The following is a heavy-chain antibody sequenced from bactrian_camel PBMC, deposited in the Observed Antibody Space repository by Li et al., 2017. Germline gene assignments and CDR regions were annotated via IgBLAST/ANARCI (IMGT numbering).Heavy chain of an antibody. V-gene: IGHV3S1*01. D-gene: IGHD6*01. CDR1: GYGGSTGC. CDR3: AAAYGGD. CDR2: LSIGGGAT. J-gene: IGHJ4*01. Sequence: VQLVESGGGLVQPGGSLRLSCAVSGYGGSTGCLGWFRQLPGQEREGVASLSIGGGATQYADSVKGRFTISRDSTENTVYLDMKSLKPEDTAMYYCAAAYGGDWGQGTQVTVS.